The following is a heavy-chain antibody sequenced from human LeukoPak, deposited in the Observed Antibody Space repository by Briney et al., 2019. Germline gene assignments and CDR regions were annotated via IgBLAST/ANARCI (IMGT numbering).Heavy chain of an antibody. V-gene: IGHV4-59*08. D-gene: IGHD6-19*01. CDR3: ARQSRGIAVAGLDY. CDR1: GGSISSYY. Sequence: PSETPSLTCIVSGGSISSYYWTWIRQPPGKGLEWIGYIYYNGSTNYNPSLKSRVAISVDTSKNQLSLKLNSVTAADTAVYYCARQSRGIAVAGLDYWGQGILVTVSS. CDR2: IYYNGST. J-gene: IGHJ4*02.